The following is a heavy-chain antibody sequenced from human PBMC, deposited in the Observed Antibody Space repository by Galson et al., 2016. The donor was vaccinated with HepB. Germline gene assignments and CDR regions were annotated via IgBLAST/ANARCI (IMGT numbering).Heavy chain of an antibody. CDR3: AKRGPIYSDYALDY. CDR2: ISHPSDFT. V-gene: IGHV3-23*01. Sequence: SLRLSCATSGFTCGVCAMTWVRQAPWKGLEWVSAISHPSDFTNYSDSVKGRFTNSRDNSKNTLYLQMTGLRAEDTAVYFCAKRGPIYSDYALDYWGQGSLVTVS. D-gene: IGHD4-11*01. CDR1: GFTCGVCA. J-gene: IGHJ4*02.